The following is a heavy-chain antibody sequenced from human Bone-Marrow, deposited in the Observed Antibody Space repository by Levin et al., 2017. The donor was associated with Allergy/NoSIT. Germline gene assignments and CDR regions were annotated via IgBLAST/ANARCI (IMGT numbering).Heavy chain of an antibody. J-gene: IGHJ3*02. Sequence: SETLSLTCTVSGGSISSSSYYWGWIRQPPGKGLEWIGSIYYSGSTYYNPALKSRVTISVDTSKNQFSLKLSSVTAADTAVYYCARHHGRDDAFDIWGQGTMVTVSS. CDR3: ARHHGRDDAFDI. CDR2: IYYSGST. V-gene: IGHV4-39*01. CDR1: GGSISSSSYY.